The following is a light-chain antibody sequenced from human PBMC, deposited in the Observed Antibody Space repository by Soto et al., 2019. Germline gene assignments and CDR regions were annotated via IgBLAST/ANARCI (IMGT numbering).Light chain of an antibody. CDR2: DAS. CDR1: QTITNDY. V-gene: IGKV3-20*01. CDR3: QQYGFSPIS. J-gene: IGKJ5*01. Sequence: EIVFTQSPGTLSLSPVERGTLSCRASQTITNDYVAWYQHKDGQAPRLLIYDASTRATGIPDRFSGSGSGPEYTLTISRLEPEDFAVYSCQQYGFSPISFGQGTRLEIK.